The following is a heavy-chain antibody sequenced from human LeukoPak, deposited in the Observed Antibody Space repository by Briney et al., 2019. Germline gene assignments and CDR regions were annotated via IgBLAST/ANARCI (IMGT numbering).Heavy chain of an antibody. CDR2: ISTDTGKT. J-gene: IGHJ4*02. V-gene: IGHV1-18*01. CDR1: GYTFKSYD. Sequence: GASVKVSCKCSGYTFKSYDVIWVRQAPGQGLEWMGWISTDTGKTNYAQSLQGRVTMTTDTSTTTAYMELRSLRPDDTAVYYCASGSYYFDYLGQGTLVTVSS. CDR3: ASGSYYFDY. D-gene: IGHD3-10*01.